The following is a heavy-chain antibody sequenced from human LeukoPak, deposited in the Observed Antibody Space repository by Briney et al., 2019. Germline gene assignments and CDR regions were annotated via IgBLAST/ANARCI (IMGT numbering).Heavy chain of an antibody. CDR1: GGSVSSYY. CDR3: ARQAIAAGPYYYYYMDV. Sequence: SETLSLTCTVSGGSVSSYYWSWIRQPAGKGLEWIGRIYTSGSTNYNPSLKSRVTMSVDTSKNQCSLKLSSVTAADTAVYYCARQAIAAGPYYYYYMDVWGKGTTVTVSS. D-gene: IGHD6-25*01. J-gene: IGHJ6*03. V-gene: IGHV4-4*07. CDR2: IYTSGST.